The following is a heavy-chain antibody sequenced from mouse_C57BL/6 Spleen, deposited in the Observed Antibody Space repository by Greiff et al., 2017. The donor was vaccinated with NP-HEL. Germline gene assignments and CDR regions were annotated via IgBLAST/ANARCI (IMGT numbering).Heavy chain of an antibody. CDR3: TRGDYYGSSYGAY. CDR2: IDPETGGT. J-gene: IGHJ3*01. V-gene: IGHV1-15*01. Sequence: QVQLQQPGAELVKPGASVKLSCKASGYTFTSYWMHWVKQTPVHGLEWIGAIDPETGGTAYNQKFKGKAILTADKSSSTAYMELRSLTSEDSAVYYCTRGDYYGSSYGAYWGQGTLVTVSA. CDR1: GYTFTSYW. D-gene: IGHD1-1*01.